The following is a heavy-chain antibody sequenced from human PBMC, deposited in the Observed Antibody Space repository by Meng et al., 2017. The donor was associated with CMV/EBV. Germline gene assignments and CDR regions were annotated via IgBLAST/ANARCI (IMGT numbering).Heavy chain of an antibody. J-gene: IGHJ4*02. D-gene: IGHD2-15*01. V-gene: IGHV4-34*01. Sequence: TLYLTCAVYGGSFSGYYWSWIRQPPGKGLEWIGEINHSGSTNYNPSLKSRVTISVDTSKNQFSLKLSSVTAADTAVYYCARGTKGLSYWGQGTLVTVSS. CDR3: ARGTKGLSY. CDR1: GGSFSGYY. CDR2: INHSGST.